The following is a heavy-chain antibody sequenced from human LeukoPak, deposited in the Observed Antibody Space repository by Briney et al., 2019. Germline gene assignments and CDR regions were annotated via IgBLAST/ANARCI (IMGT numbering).Heavy chain of an antibody. CDR3: ARGGVGATTYVWFDP. D-gene: IGHD1-26*01. CDR2: FDPEDGVT. J-gene: IGHJ5*02. V-gene: IGHV1-24*01. CDR1: GYTLTELS. Sequence: ASVKVSCKVSGYTLTELSMHWVRQAPGKGLEWMGGFDPEDGVTIYAQKFQGRVTMTEDTSTDTAYMELSSLRSEDTAVYYCARGGVGATTYVWFDPWGQGTLVTVSS.